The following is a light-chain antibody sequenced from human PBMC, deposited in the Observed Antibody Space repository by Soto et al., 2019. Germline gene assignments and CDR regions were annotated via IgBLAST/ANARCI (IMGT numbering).Light chain of an antibody. CDR3: CSYAGSRTYV. Sequence: QSALTQPASVSGTPGQSIVISCNGSSRDVGSYDLVSWYLQYPGKAPKVIIFEGTKRPSGVSDRFSGSKSGNTASLTISGLQTEDEADYYCCSYAGSRTYVFGPGTKLTVL. J-gene: IGLJ1*01. V-gene: IGLV2-23*01. CDR1: SRDVGSYDL. CDR2: EGT.